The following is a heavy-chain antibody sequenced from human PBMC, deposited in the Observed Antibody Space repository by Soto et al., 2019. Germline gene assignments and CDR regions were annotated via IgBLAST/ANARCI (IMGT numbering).Heavy chain of an antibody. D-gene: IGHD1-26*01. CDR3: AREQRDLWEIPLGFDY. Sequence: GGSLRLSCAASGFTFSSYAMHWVRQAPGKGLEWVAVISYDGSNKYYADSVKGRFTISRDNSKNTLYLQMNSLRAEDTAVYYCAREQRDLWEIPLGFDYWGQGTLVTVSS. V-gene: IGHV3-30-3*01. CDR1: GFTFSSYA. J-gene: IGHJ4*02. CDR2: ISYDGSNK.